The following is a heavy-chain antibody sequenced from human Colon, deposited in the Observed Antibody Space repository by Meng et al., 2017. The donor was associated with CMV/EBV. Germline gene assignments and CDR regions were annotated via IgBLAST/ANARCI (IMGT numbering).Heavy chain of an antibody. CDR1: KGTFTSYP. CDR3: ARVICGGDCYLDY. CDR2: IITISGTT. D-gene: IGHD2-21*02. J-gene: IGHJ4*02. Sequence: QGQLEQSGAGVKKPGSSVKVSCKASKGTFTSYPISWVRQGPGQGFEWVGGIITISGTTDYAQKFQGRVTITADESTSTAYMKLSNLRSEDTAIYYCARVICGGDCYLDYWGRGTLVTVSS. V-gene: IGHV1-69*12.